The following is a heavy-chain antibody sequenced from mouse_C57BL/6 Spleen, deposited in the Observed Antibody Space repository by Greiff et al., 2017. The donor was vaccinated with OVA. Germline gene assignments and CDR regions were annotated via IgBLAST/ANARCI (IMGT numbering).Heavy chain of an antibody. J-gene: IGHJ3*01. CDR1: GFTFSSYA. V-gene: IGHV5-4*01. CDR2: ISDGGSYT. CDR3: AREGDGYDAWFAY. Sequence: EVMLVESGGGLVKPGGSLKLSCAASGFTFSSYAMSWVRQTPEKRLEWVATISDGGSYTYYPDNVKGRFTISRDNAKNNLYLQMSHLKSEDTAMYYCAREGDGYDAWFAYWGQGTLVTVSA. D-gene: IGHD2-2*01.